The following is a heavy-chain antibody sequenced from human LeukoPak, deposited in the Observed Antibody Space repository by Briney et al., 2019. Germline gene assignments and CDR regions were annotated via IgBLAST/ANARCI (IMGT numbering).Heavy chain of an antibody. CDR1: GFIFRDFS. CDR2: MNEYGSEI. D-gene: IGHD2-2*01. Sequence: GSLRLSCSVSGFIFRDFSMSWVRQAPGKGLEWVAKMNEYGSEIFYVDSVKGRFTISRDNGKNSLYLQMNRLRAEDTAVYYCARPRGCGSSRCNNFDYWGQGTLVTVSS. J-gene: IGHJ4*02. CDR3: ARPRGCGSSRCNNFDY. V-gene: IGHV3-7*01.